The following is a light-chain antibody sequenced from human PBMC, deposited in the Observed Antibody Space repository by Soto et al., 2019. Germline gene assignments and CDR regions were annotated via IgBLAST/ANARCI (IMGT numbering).Light chain of an antibody. CDR1: QSVNSDY. CDR3: HHYGGSPIT. J-gene: IGKJ5*01. Sequence: IVLTQSPGTLSLSPGERATLSCRASQSVNSDYLGWFQQKPGQAPRLLIYGASTRATGIPDRFSGSGSGTDFTLTISRLEPEDFAVYYCHHYGGSPITFGQGTRLENK. V-gene: IGKV3-20*01. CDR2: GAS.